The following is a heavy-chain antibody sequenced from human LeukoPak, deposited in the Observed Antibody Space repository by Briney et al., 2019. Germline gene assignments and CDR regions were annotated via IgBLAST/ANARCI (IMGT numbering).Heavy chain of an antibody. Sequence: GGSLRLSCAASGFTFSSYAMSWVRQAPGKGLEWVSAISGSGGSTYYADSVKGRFTISRDNSKNTLYLQMNSLRAEDTAVYYCARDLFTVTTGSYMDVWAKGPRSPSP. CDR2: ISGSGGST. V-gene: IGHV3-23*01. D-gene: IGHD4-17*01. J-gene: IGHJ6*03. CDR1: GFTFSSYA. CDR3: ARDLFTVTTGSYMDV.